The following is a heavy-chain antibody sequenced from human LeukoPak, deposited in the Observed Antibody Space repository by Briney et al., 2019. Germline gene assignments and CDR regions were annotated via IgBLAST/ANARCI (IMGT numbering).Heavy chain of an antibody. CDR2: INHSGST. CDR3: AKVGLEVGASY. CDR1: GVSFSGYY. V-gene: IGHV4-34*01. J-gene: IGHJ4*02. Sequence: SETLSLTCAVYGVSFSGYYWNWIDQPPGKGLDWVEEINHSGSTNYNPSLKSRVTISVDPSKTQFSLRLSSVTAAETAVYYCAKVGLEVGASYWGQGTLVTVSS. D-gene: IGHD1-26*01.